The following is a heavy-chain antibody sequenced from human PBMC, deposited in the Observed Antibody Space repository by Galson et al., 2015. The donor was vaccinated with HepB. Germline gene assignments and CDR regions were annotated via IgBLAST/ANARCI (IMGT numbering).Heavy chain of an antibody. CDR3: ARPRYTDYGDLDY. D-gene: IGHD4-17*01. Sequence: SLRLSCAASGFTFSSYSMNWVRQAPGKGLEWVSSISSSSSYIYYADSVKGRFTISRDNAKNSLYLQMNSLRAEDTAVYYCARPRYTDYGDLDYWGQGTLVTVSS. CDR2: ISSSSSYI. CDR1: GFTFSSYS. J-gene: IGHJ4*02. V-gene: IGHV3-21*01.